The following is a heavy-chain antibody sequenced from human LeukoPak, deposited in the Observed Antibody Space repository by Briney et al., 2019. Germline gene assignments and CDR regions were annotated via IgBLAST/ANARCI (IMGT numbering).Heavy chain of an antibody. CDR1: GVTFSVYS. CDR2: INSGSTTI. CDR3: ARGGYTYDRAFDI. J-gene: IGHJ3*02. Sequence: QPGGSLRLSCAASGVTFSVYSMNWVRQAPGKGLEWVSYINSGSTTIYYADSVKGRFTIPRDNAKNSLYLQMNSLRADDTAVYYCARGGYTYDRAFDIWGQGTMVTVSS. D-gene: IGHD6-13*01. V-gene: IGHV3-48*04.